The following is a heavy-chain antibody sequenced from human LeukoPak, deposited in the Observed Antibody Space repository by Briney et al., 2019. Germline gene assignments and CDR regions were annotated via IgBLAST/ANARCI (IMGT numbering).Heavy chain of an antibody. J-gene: IGHJ6*02. CDR3: ARDDKYSGSYYYYYGMDV. V-gene: IGHV3-7*01. D-gene: IGHD1-26*01. Sequence: GGSLRLSCAASGVTFSSYWMSWVRQAPGKGLEWVANIKQDGSEKYYVDSVKGRFTISRDNAKNSLYLQMNSLRAEDTAVYYCARDDKYSGSYYYYYGMDVWGQGTTVTVSS. CDR1: GVTFSSYW. CDR2: IKQDGSEK.